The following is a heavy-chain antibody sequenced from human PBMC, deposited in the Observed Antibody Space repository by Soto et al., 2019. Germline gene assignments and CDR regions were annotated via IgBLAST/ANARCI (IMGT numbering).Heavy chain of an antibody. CDR2: ISYDGSNK. CDR3: AKVLNPYCSGGSCYSGGDY. CDR1: GFTFSSYG. J-gene: IGHJ4*02. Sequence: GGSLRLSCAASGFTFSSYGMHWVRQAPGKGLEWVAVISYDGSNKYYADSVKGRFTISRDNSKNTLYLQMNSLRAEDTAVYYCAKVLNPYCSGGSCYSGGDYWGRGTLVTVSS. D-gene: IGHD2-15*01. V-gene: IGHV3-30*18.